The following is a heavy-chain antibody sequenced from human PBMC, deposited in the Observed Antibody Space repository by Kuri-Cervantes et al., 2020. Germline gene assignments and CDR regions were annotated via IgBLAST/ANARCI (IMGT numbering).Heavy chain of an antibody. CDR1: GFTFRNHD. CDR2: ISYDGSNE. D-gene: IGHD5/OR15-5a*01. Sequence: GGSLRLSCAASGFTFRNHDMHWVRQAPGMGLEWVAVISYDGSNENYGDSVKGRYTISRDNSKNTLYLQMNSLRAEDTAVYSCATDVGLHWGQGTLVTVSS. CDR3: ATDVGLH. V-gene: IGHV3-30*03. J-gene: IGHJ4*02.